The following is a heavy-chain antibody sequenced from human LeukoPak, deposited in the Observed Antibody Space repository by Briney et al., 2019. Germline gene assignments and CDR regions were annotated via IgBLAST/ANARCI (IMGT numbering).Heavy chain of an antibody. Sequence: GASVKVSCKASGYTFTGYYMHWVRQAPGQGLERMGWINPNSGGTNYAQKFQGRVTMTRDTSISTAYMELSRLRSDDTAVYYCARDNYYDSSGYYPPDYWGQGTLVTVSS. CDR2: INPNSGGT. J-gene: IGHJ4*02. D-gene: IGHD3-22*01. CDR3: ARDNYYDSSGYYPPDY. V-gene: IGHV1-2*02. CDR1: GYTFTGYY.